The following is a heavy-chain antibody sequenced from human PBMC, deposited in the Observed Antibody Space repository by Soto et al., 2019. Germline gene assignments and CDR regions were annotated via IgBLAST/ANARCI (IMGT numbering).Heavy chain of an antibody. Sequence: QVQLVQSGAEMKKPGASVKVSCKASGYTFSTYGITWVRQAPGQGLDGMGWINPLKGDTNSEARFQDRVTMTTDTSTRTAYMELRSLRSDDTAVYYCARVKVPAAILGAFDLWGQGTLVTVSS. V-gene: IGHV1-18*01. CDR2: INPLKGDT. D-gene: IGHD2-2*01. CDR3: ARVKVPAAILGAFDL. J-gene: IGHJ3*01. CDR1: GYTFSTYG.